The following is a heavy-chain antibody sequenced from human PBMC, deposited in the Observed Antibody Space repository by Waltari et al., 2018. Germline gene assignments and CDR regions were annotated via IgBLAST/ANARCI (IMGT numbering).Heavy chain of an antibody. CDR1: GFIFSSFG. V-gene: IGHV3-30*02. D-gene: IGHD2-2*01. CDR2: IRYDGSNK. Sequence: QVQLVESGGGVVQPGGSLRLSCAASGFIFSSFGMHWVRQAPGKGLEWVAFIRYDGSNKYYADSVEGRFTISRDSSKNTLYLQMSSLRAEDTAVYYCAKVLSTSWSGLDYWGQGTLVTVSS. J-gene: IGHJ4*02. CDR3: AKVLSTSWSGLDY.